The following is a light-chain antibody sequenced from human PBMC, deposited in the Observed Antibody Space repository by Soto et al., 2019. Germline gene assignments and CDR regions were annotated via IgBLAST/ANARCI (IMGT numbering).Light chain of an antibody. CDR2: GNS. V-gene: IGLV1-40*01. J-gene: IGLJ1*01. CDR3: QSYDSSLSGLV. CDR1: SSNIGAGYD. Sequence: QSVLTQPPSVSGAPGQRVTISCTGSSSNIGAGYDVHWYQQLPGTAPKLLIYGNSNRPSGVPDRFSGSKSGTSASLAITGLQPDDEADYNCQSYDSSLSGLVFGTGTKVTVL.